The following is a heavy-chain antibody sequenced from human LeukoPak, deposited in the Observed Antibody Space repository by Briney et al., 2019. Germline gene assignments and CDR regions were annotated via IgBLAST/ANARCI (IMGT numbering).Heavy chain of an antibody. CDR1: GVTVSSIY. Sequence: GGSLRLSCAASGVTVSSIYMSWVRQAPGKGLEWVSIISSAGTTYYADSVKGRFTISRDNSKNTVYLQVNSLRDEDTAVYYCARDLAATNTFYCDYWGQGTMVTVSS. CDR2: ISSAGTT. CDR3: ARDLAATNTFYCDY. J-gene: IGHJ4*02. V-gene: IGHV3-66*01. D-gene: IGHD3-16*01.